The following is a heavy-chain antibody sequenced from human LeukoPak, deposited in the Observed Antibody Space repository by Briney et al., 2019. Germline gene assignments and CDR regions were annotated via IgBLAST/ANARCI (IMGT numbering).Heavy chain of an antibody. CDR1: GFTFTSYG. CDR2: TSSSSGII. V-gene: IGHV3-48*01. J-gene: IGHJ6*02. D-gene: IGHD2-21*01. CDR3: ARHGEVPYGLDV. Sequence: GGSLRLSCAASGFTFTSYGMNWVRQAPGKGLAWVSYTSSSSGIIYYADSVKGRFTISRDNAKNSLYLRMNRLRAEDTAVYYCARHGEVPYGLDVWGQGTTVTVSS.